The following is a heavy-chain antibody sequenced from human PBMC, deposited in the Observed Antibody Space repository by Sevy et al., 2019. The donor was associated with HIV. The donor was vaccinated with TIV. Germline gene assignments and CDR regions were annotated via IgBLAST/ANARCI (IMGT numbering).Heavy chain of an antibody. J-gene: IGHJ4*02. CDR3: ARAESAHPSSYFDY. CDR2: INPNSGGT. D-gene: IGHD6-13*01. V-gene: IGHV1-2*02. CDR1: GYTFTGYY. Sequence: ASVKVSCKASGYTFTGYYMHWVRQAPGQGLEWMGWINPNSGGTNYAQKFQGRVTMTRETSISTAYMELSRLRSDDTAVYYCARAESAHPSSYFDYWGQGTLVTVSS.